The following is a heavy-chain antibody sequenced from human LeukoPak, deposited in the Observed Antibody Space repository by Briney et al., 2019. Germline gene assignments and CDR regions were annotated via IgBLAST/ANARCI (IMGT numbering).Heavy chain of an antibody. CDR2: IYHSGST. CDR1: GGSISSGGYY. J-gene: IGHJ4*02. D-gene: IGHD3-3*01. Sequence: SETLSLTCTVSGGSISSGGYYWSWIRQPPGKGLEWIGYIYHSGSTYYNPSLKGRVTISVDRSKNQFSLKLSSVTTADTAVYYCARVTSRFLEWSLDYWGQGTLVTVSS. CDR3: ARVTSRFLEWSLDY. V-gene: IGHV4-30-2*01.